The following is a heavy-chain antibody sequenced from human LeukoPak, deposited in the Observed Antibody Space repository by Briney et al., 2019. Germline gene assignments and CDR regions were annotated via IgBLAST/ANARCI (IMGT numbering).Heavy chain of an antibody. J-gene: IGHJ3*02. CDR2: IHRSGATI. Sequence: PGGSLRLSCAASGFTLSTYEMLWVRQAPGKGLEWVSFIHRSGATITYADSVRGRFTISRDNAKNSLFLQMNSLRAEDTAAHYCARGSSTWHSAFDIWAKGQWSPSLQ. V-gene: IGHV3-48*03. CDR3: ARGSSTWHSAFDI. D-gene: IGHD6-13*01. CDR1: GFTLSTYE.